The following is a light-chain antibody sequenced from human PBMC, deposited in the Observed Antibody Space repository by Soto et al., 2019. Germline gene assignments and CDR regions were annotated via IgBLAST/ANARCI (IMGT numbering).Light chain of an antibody. V-gene: IGKV1-39*01. CDR1: QSISNF. Sequence: DIQMTQSPSSLSASVGDRVTITCRASQSISNFLNWYQQKPGKAPKVLIYAASSLQSGVPSRFSGSGSGTDFTLTISSLQPEDFATFYCQHSYSAPWTYGQGNKVEIK. CDR2: AAS. CDR3: QHSYSAPWT. J-gene: IGKJ1*01.